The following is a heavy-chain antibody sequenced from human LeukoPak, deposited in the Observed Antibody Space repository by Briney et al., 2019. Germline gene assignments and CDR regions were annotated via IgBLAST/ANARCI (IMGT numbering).Heavy chain of an antibody. CDR3: ARDRFEGGDAFDI. CDR2: IYYSGST. CDR1: GGSISSYY. J-gene: IGHJ3*02. Sequence: SETLSLTCTVSGGSISSYYWSWIRQPPGKGLEWIGYIYYSGSTNYNPSLKSRVTISVDTSKNQFSLKLSSVTAADTAVYYCARDRFEGGDAFDIWGQGTMVTVSS. V-gene: IGHV4-59*01. D-gene: IGHD3-3*01.